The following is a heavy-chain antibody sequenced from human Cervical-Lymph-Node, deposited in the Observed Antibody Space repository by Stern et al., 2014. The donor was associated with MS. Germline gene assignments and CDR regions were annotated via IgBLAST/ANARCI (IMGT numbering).Heavy chain of an antibody. D-gene: IGHD2/OR15-2a*01. CDR3: ARERQQYCNSEGCSYWYFDL. CDR2: IYHSGDS. CDR1: GGSVSSTNW. V-gene: IGHV4-4*02. J-gene: IGHJ2*01. Sequence: QVQLQESGPGLVKPSGTLSLTCAVSGGSVSSTNWWSWVRQSPGKGLEWIGNIYHSGDSNYRTSLRSRVSISLDNSKNHLSLHLTSVTAADTAVYYCARERQQYCNSEGCSYWYFDLWGRGTLVTVSS.